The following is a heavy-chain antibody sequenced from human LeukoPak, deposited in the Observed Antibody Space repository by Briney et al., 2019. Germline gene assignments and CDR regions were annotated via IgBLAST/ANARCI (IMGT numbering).Heavy chain of an antibody. Sequence: GGSLRLSCAASGFTFSSYAMSWVRQAPGKGLEWVAVISYDGSNIYHADSVRGRFTISRDNAKNSLYLQMNSLRAEDTAVYYCARLMATIAIDYWGQGTLVIVSS. CDR3: ARLMATIAIDY. V-gene: IGHV3-30*04. CDR2: ISYDGSNI. D-gene: IGHD5-24*01. J-gene: IGHJ4*02. CDR1: GFTFSSYA.